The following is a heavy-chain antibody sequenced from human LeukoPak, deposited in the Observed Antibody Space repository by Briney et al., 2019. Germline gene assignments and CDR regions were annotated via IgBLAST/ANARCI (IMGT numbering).Heavy chain of an antibody. CDR2: IYYSGHT. CDR1: GGSISSSSYY. D-gene: IGHD1-7*01. Sequence: PSETLSLTCTVSGGSISSSSYYWGWIRQPPGKGLEWIGSIYYSGHTYYTPSLKSRVTISVDTSKNHFSLKLSSVTAADTAVYYCARDPLELTRWAFDIWGQGTMVTVSS. V-gene: IGHV4-39*07. CDR3: ARDPLELTRWAFDI. J-gene: IGHJ3*02.